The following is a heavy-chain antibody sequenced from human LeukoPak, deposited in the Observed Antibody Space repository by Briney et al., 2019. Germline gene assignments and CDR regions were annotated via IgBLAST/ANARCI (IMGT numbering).Heavy chain of an antibody. Sequence: GGSLRLSCAASGFSVSANYMSWVRQAPGKGLEWVSLLYSGGTTYYADFVKGRFTISRDNSKNTLYLQMNSLRAEDTAVYYCAKDRLSSGSYVFDYWGQGTLVTVSS. CDR2: LYSGGTT. D-gene: IGHD1-26*01. J-gene: IGHJ4*02. CDR1: GFSVSANY. V-gene: IGHV3-53*05. CDR3: AKDRLSSGSYVFDY.